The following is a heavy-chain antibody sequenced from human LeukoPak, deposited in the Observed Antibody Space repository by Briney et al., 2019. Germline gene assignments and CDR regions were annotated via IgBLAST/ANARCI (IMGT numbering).Heavy chain of an antibody. Sequence: PSETLSLTCTVSGGSISSSNYYWGWIRQPPGKGLEWIGSIYYSGSTYYNPSLKSRVTISVDTSKNQLSLKLSSVTAADTAVYYCARQYFRRKTYYYDSSGYSDYWGQGTLVTVSS. J-gene: IGHJ4*02. CDR3: ARQYFRRKTYYYDSSGYSDY. V-gene: IGHV4-39*01. CDR1: GGSISSSNYY. CDR2: IYYSGST. D-gene: IGHD3-22*01.